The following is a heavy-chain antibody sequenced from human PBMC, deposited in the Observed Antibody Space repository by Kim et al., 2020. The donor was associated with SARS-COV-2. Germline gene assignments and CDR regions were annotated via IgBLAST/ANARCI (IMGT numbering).Heavy chain of an antibody. J-gene: IGHJ4*02. V-gene: IGHV4-39*01. Sequence: SETLSLTCTVSGGSIRSSSYYWGWIRQPPGKGLEWIGSIYYSGSTYYNPYLKSRVTISVDTSKNQFSLKLSSVIAADTAVYYCARRGGYSTSWWVDYWGQGTLITVSS. CDR2: IYYSGST. D-gene: IGHD6-13*01. CDR3: ARRGGYSTSWWVDY. CDR1: GGSIRSSSYY.